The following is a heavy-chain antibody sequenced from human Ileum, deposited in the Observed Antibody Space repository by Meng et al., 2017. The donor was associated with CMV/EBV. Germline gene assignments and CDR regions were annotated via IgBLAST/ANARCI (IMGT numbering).Heavy chain of an antibody. V-gene: IGHV3-74*03. CDR3: ARDSDYYYDSSGYPEYFQH. D-gene: IGHD3-22*01. Sequence: GESLKISCAASGFTFNTHWMHWVRQAPGKGLVWVSRIKSDGSGATYPDSVKGRFTISRDNAKNSLYLQMNSLRAEDTAVYYCARDSDYYYDSSGYPEYFQHWGQGTLVTVSS. J-gene: IGHJ1*01. CDR2: IKSDGSGA. CDR1: GFTFNTHW.